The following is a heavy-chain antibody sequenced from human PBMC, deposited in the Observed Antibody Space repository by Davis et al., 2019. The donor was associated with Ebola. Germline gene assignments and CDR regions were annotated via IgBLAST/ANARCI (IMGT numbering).Heavy chain of an antibody. D-gene: IGHD1-26*01. CDR3: ARGWSGSYYYYGMDV. Sequence: SVKVSCKASGGTFSSYAISGVRQAPGQGLEWMGGSIPSLGIANYAQKPQGRVTMTTDTSTSTAYMELRSLRSDDTAVYYCARGWSGSYYYYGMDVWGQGTTVTVSS. CDR2: SIPSLGIA. CDR1: GGTFSSYA. V-gene: IGHV1-69*10. J-gene: IGHJ6*02.